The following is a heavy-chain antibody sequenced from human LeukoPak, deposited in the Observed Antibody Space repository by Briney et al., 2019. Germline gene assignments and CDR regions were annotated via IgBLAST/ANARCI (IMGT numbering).Heavy chain of an antibody. Sequence: ASVNLSCKASGYTFTDLYMHWVRQAPGQGLEWMGRINSNSGGANYAQKCQGRVTMNRATSISTAYMERSRLSSDDTAVYYFARDRDAFDIWGQGTMVTVSS. CDR1: GYTFTDLY. V-gene: IGHV1-2*06. CDR3: ARDRDAFDI. J-gene: IGHJ3*02. CDR2: INSNSGGA.